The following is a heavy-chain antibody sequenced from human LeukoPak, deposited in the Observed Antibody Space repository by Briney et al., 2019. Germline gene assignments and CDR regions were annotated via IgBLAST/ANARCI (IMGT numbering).Heavy chain of an antibody. CDR1: GYTFTSYG. V-gene: IGHV1-18*01. J-gene: IGHJ4*02. Sequence: ASVKVSCKASGYTFTSYGISWVRQAPGQGLEWMGWISAYNGNTNYAQKLQGRVTMTTDTSASTAYMELRSLRSDDTAVYYCARGPLGPAAGHLNFDYWGQGTLVTVSS. CDR3: ARGPLGPAAGHLNFDY. D-gene: IGHD6-13*01. CDR2: ISAYNGNT.